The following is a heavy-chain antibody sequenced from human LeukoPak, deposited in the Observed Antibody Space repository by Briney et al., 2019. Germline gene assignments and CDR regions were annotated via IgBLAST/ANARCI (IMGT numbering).Heavy chain of an antibody. V-gene: IGHV3-30-3*01. CDR3: ARDVGDIVGVPALLDSLDY. CDR2: ISYDGSNK. Sequence: GRSLRLSCAASGFTFSSYAMHWVRQAPGKGLEWVAVISYDGSNKYYADSVKGRFTISRDNSKNTLYLQMNSLRAEDTAVYYCARDVGDIVGVPALLDSLDYWGQGTLVTVSS. J-gene: IGHJ4*02. CDR1: GFTFSSYA. D-gene: IGHD2-2*01.